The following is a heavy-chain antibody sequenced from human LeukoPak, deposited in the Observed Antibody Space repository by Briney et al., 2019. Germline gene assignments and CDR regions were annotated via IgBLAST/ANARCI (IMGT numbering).Heavy chain of an antibody. Sequence: GGSLRLSCAASGFTFSSYWMSWVRQAPGKGLEWVANIKQDGSEKYYVDSVKGRFTISRDNAKNSLYLQMNSLRAEDTAVYYCATRITMVRGVRPDAFDIWGQGTMATVSS. CDR1: GFTFSSYW. CDR3: ATRITMVRGVRPDAFDI. V-gene: IGHV3-7*01. D-gene: IGHD3-10*01. CDR2: IKQDGSEK. J-gene: IGHJ3*02.